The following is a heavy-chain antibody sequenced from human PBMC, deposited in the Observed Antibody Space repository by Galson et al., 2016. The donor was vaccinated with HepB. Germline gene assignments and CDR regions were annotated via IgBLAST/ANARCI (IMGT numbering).Heavy chain of an antibody. CDR1: GGSVSSGNYY. Sequence: SETLSLTCTVSGGSVSSGNYYWSWIRQPPGKGLEWIGYIYCSGSTNSNPSLKSRVTISLDTSKNQFSLKLRSVTAADTAVYYCARAGLSLRSSWYTNLNYVDPWGQGTLVTVSS. J-gene: IGHJ5*02. V-gene: IGHV4-61*01. D-gene: IGHD6-13*01. CDR2: IYCSGST. CDR3: ARAGLSLRSSWYTNLNYVDP.